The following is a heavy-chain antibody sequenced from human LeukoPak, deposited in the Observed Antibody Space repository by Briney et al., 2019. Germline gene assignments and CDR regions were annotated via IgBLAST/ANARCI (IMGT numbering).Heavy chain of an antibody. V-gene: IGHV4-59*01. Sequence: LTCTXSGGXISSYYWSWIRQPPGKGLEWIGYIYYSGSTNYNPSLRSRVTISLDTSKSQFSLKLKSVTAADTAVYYCARWDGYNSQFDYWGQGTLVSVSS. D-gene: IGHD5-24*01. J-gene: IGHJ4*02. CDR1: GGXISSYY. CDR2: IYYSGST. CDR3: ARWDGYNSQFDY.